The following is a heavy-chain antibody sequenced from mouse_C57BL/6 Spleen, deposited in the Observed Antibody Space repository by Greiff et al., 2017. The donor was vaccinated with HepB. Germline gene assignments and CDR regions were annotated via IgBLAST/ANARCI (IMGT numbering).Heavy chain of an antibody. D-gene: IGHD2-5*01. Sequence: QVHVKQPGAELVKPGASVKLSCKASGYTFTSYWMHWVKQRPGQGLEWIGMIHPNSGSTNYNEKFKSKATLTVDKSSSTAYMQLSSLTSEDSAVYYCARSYYSNSHAMDYWGQGTSVTVSS. CDR1: GYTFTSYW. CDR3: ARSYYSNSHAMDY. CDR2: IHPNSGST. V-gene: IGHV1-64*01. J-gene: IGHJ4*01.